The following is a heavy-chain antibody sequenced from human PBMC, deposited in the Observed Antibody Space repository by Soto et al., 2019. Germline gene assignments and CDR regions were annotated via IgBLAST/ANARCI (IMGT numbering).Heavy chain of an antibody. V-gene: IGHV3-7*01. CDR1: GFTFSSYW. CDR2: IKQDGSEQ. J-gene: IGHJ1*01. D-gene: IGHD3-22*01. CDR3: ARCADYHDKYPANQRFHH. Sequence: EVQLVESGGGLVQPGGSLRLSCAASGFTFSSYWMSWVRQAPGKGLEWVANIKQDGSEQYYVDSVKGRFTISRDNAKNSLYLQMNCLRAEDTAMYNCARCADYHDKYPANQRFHHWGQGTLVTVSS.